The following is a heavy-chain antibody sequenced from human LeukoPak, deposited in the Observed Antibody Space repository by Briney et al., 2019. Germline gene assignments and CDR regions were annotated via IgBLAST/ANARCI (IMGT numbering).Heavy chain of an antibody. CDR3: ARVTLYYYDSSGYYPLDY. Sequence: ASVKVSCKASGYTFTGYYMHWVRQAPGQGLEWMGIINPSGGSTSYAQKFQGRVTMTRDTSTSTVYMELSSLRSEDTAVYYCARVTLYYYDSSGYYPLDYWGQGTLVTVSS. CDR1: GYTFTGYY. CDR2: INPSGGST. J-gene: IGHJ4*02. V-gene: IGHV1-46*01. D-gene: IGHD3-22*01.